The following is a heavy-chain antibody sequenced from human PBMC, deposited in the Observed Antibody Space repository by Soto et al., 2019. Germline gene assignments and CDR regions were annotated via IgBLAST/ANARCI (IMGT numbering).Heavy chain of an antibody. J-gene: IGHJ4*02. D-gene: IGHD4-17*01. CDR2: IYYSGST. CDR3: ARGIDYGDLDY. CDR1: GGSISSGDYY. Sequence: SETLSLTCSVSGGSISSGDYYWSWIRQPPGKGLEWIGYIYYSGSTYYNPSLKSRVTISVDTSKNQFSLKLSSVTAADTAVYYCARGIDYGDLDYWGQGTLVTVSS. V-gene: IGHV4-30-4*02.